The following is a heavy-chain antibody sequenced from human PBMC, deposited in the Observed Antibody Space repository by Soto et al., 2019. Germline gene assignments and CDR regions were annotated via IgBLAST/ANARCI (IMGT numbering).Heavy chain of an antibody. V-gene: IGHV1-18*04. CDR2: ISAYNGNT. Sequence: ASVKVSCKASGYTFTSYGISWVRQAPGQGLEWMGWISAYNGNTNYAQKLQGRVTMTTDTSTSTAYMELRSLRSDDTAVYYCARGYYDILTAFGDYYYYGMDVWGQGTTVTVSS. CDR3: ARGYYDILTAFGDYYYYGMDV. J-gene: IGHJ6*02. CDR1: GYTFTSYG. D-gene: IGHD3-9*01.